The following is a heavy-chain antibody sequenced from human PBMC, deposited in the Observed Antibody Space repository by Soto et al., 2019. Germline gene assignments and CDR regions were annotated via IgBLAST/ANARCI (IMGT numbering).Heavy chain of an antibody. J-gene: IGHJ6*02. CDR1: GASVSSRSYY. V-gene: IGHV4-61*01. Sequence: SETLSLTCSVSGASVSSRSYYWTWIRQPPGKGLEWIGYIHSSGNTNYNPSLESRVTMSIDTSKNQFFLKVSSVTPADTAVYYCARLFVSRDTRVYFFHSADAHTPPPSYYHGVDVWGQGTTVTVSS. CDR2: IHSSGNT. D-gene: IGHD3-22*01. CDR3: ARLFVSRDTRVYFFHSADAHTPPPSYYHGVDV.